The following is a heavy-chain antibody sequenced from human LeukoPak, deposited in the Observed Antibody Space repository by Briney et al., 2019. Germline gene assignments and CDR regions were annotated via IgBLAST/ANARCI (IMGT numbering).Heavy chain of an antibody. CDR1: GFTFDDYA. J-gene: IGHJ4*02. CDR3: VLLSLTPG. D-gene: IGHD2-8*01. V-gene: IGHV3-9*01. CDR2: ISWNSGSI. Sequence: GGSLRLSCAASGFTFDDYAMHWVRQAPGKGLEWVSGISWNSGSIGYADSVKGRFTISRDNAKNTLYLRMDSLRPEDTAVYYCVLLSLTPGWGQGTLVTVSS.